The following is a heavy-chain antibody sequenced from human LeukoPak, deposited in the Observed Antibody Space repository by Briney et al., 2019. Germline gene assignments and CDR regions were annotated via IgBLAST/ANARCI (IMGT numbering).Heavy chain of an antibody. D-gene: IGHD5-24*01. CDR1: GGTFSSYT. CDR3: ARDHDPLLEMATISDAFDI. CDR2: VLTIFGTA. J-gene: IGHJ3*02. V-gene: IGHV1-69*01. Sequence: GASVKISCTGSGGTFSSYTISRVREAPGQGVEWVGGVLTIFGTANYAQKCQGRVTITADEYTRTTYMELSSLRSEDTTVYYCARDHDPLLEMATISDAFDIWGQGTMVTVSS.